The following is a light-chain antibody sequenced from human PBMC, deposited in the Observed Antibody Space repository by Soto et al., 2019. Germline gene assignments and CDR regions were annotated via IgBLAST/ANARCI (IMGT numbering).Light chain of an antibody. CDR1: QSVSRGH. CDR3: YQYGNSPPYS. J-gene: IGKJ2*03. V-gene: IGKV3-20*01. CDR2: GAS. Sequence: EIVLTQSPGTLSLSPGERATLSCRASQSVSRGHLAWYQQKPGQAPRLLIYGASTRATGIADRFSGSGSGTDFTLTISRLEPEDFAVYYCYQYGNSPPYSFGQGTKLEIK.